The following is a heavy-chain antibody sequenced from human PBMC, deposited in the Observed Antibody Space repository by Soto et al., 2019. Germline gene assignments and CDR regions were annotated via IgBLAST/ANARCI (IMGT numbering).Heavy chain of an antibody. J-gene: IGHJ5*02. CDR3: ARERPAGARLDP. CDR2: IYHSGST. Sequence: QVQLQESGPGLVKPSQTLSLTCTVSGGSISSGDYYWSWIRQPPGKGLEWIGYIYHSGSTYYNPSLKSRVTISVDTSKNQFSLKLSSVTAADTAVYYWARERPAGARLDPWGQGTLVTVSS. V-gene: IGHV4-30-4*01. D-gene: IGHD6-13*01. CDR1: GGSISSGDYY.